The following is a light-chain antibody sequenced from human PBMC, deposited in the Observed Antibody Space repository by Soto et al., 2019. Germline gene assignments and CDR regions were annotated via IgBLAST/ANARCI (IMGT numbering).Light chain of an antibody. CDR3: QSYDSSLSGYV. V-gene: IGLV1-40*01. CDR1: SSTIGAGYD. CDR2: GNS. Sequence: QSVLTKPPSVSGAPGQRVTLSCTGSSSTIGAGYDVHWYQQLPGTAPKLLIYGNSNRPSGVPDRFSGSKSGTSASLAITGLQAEDEADYYCQSYDSSLSGYVFGTGTKLTVL. J-gene: IGLJ1*01.